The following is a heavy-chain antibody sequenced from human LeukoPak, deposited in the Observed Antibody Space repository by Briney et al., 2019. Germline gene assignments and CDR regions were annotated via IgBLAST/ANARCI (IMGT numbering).Heavy chain of an antibody. CDR1: GFTFSSYS. Sequence: GGSLRLSCAASGFTFSSYSMNWVRQTPGKGLEWVSSISSSGTYIYYADSVKGRFTISRDNSKNTLYLQMNSLRAEDTAVYYCAKHLLYDTSFDYWGQGTLVTVSS. D-gene: IGHD3-10*01. J-gene: IGHJ4*02. CDR2: ISSSGTYI. CDR3: AKHLLYDTSFDY. V-gene: IGHV3-21*04.